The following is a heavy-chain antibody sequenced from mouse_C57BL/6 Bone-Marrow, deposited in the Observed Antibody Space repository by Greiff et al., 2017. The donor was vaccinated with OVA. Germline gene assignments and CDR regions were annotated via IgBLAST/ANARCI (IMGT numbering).Heavy chain of an antibody. J-gene: IGHJ3*01. CDR1: GYTFTDYE. D-gene: IGHD3-3*01. CDR3: TRKGGGQGFAY. V-gene: IGHV1-15*01. CDR2: IDPETGGT. Sequence: QVQLQQSGAELVRPGASVTLSCKASGYTFTDYEMHWVKQTPVHGLEWIGAIDPETGGTAYNQKFKGKAILTADKSSSTAYMELRSLTSEDSAVYYCTRKGGGQGFAYWGQGTLVTVSA.